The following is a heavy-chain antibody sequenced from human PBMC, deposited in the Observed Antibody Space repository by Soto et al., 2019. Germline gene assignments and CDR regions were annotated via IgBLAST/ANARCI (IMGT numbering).Heavy chain of an antibody. CDR3: ARVIPGPEAWFHH. D-gene: IGHD2-2*01. V-gene: IGHV1-18*01. Sequence: QGQLVQSGVEVKKPGASVKVSCTASGNTFTNFGVTWVRQAPGQGLEWMGWISPYTDDPSYAQKFQGRVTMTIDTSTSTVYSDLRRLTSDDTAVYYCARVIPGPEAWFHHWGPGTLGTVSS. CDR1: GNTFTNFG. J-gene: IGHJ5*02. CDR2: ISPYTDDP.